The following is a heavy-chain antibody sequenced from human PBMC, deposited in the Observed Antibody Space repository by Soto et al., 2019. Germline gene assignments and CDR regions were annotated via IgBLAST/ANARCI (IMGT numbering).Heavy chain of an antibody. CDR2: IRRSSETM. V-gene: IGHV3-48*02. J-gene: IGHJ1*01. D-gene: IGHD1-26*01. CDR3: ATDTLSGWDLQY. Sequence: EVQLVESGGALVQPGGSLRLSCAASGFTFRSYSMNWVRQSPGKGLEWVSYIRRSSETMRYADSVKGRFTISRDDAKNSLYLPMNSLRDEDTAVYYCATDTLSGWDLQYWGQGILVTVSS. CDR1: GFTFRSYS.